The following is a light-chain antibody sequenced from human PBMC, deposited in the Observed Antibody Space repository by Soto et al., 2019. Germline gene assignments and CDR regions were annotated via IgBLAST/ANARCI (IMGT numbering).Light chain of an antibody. CDR1: TGTVTSGHS. CDR3: LLAYGGAYVV. V-gene: IGLV7-46*01. J-gene: IGLJ2*01. Sequence: QAVVTQEPSLTVSPGGTVTLTCGSSTGTVTSGHSPYWFQQKPGQAPRTLIYDTTNKHSWTPARFSGSLLGGKGALTLSGAQPEDEAYYYCLLAYGGAYVVFGGGTKLTVL. CDR2: DTT.